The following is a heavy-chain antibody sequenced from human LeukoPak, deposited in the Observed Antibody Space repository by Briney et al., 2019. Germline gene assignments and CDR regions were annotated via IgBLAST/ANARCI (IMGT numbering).Heavy chain of an antibody. V-gene: IGHV4-39*07. D-gene: IGHD2-15*01. J-gene: IGHJ6*02. CDR1: GGSISSSSYY. CDR2: IYYSGST. CDR3: AREGMWCSGGSCYRTGGMDV. Sequence: PSETLSLTCTVSGGSISSSSYYWGWIRQPPGKGLEWIGSIYYSGSTYYNPSLKSRVTISVDTSKNQFSLKLSSVTAADTAVYYCAREGMWCSGGSCYRTGGMDVWGQGTTVTVSS.